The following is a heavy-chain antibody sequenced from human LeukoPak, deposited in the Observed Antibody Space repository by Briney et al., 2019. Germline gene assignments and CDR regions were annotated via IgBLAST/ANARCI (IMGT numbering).Heavy chain of an antibody. CDR2: IYYSGNT. J-gene: IGHJ4*02. D-gene: IGHD6-19*01. CDR3: ARDYDSSGWYDY. CDR1: GASISSYY. Sequence: SETLSLTCTVSGASISSYYWSWIRQPPGKGLEWIGYIYYSGNTNYNPSLKSRVTISVDTSKNQFSLKLSSVTAADTAVYCCARDYDSSGWYDYWGQGTLVTVSS. V-gene: IGHV4-59*01.